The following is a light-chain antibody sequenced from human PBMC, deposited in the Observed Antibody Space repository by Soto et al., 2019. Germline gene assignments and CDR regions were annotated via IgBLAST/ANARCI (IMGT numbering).Light chain of an antibody. CDR3: SSYTTGGMV. V-gene: IGLV2-14*03. Sequence: QSALTQPASVSGSPGQSITISCTGTSGDVGDYNYVSWYQHHPAKAPKLMIFDVTNRPSGVSNRFSGSKSGNTASLTISGLQPEEEADYFCSSYTTGGMVFGGGTKLTVL. CDR1: SGDVGDYNY. CDR2: DVT. J-gene: IGLJ2*01.